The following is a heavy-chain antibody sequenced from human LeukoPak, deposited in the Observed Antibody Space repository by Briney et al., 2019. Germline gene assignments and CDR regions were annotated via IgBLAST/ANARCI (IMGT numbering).Heavy chain of an antibody. CDR1: GGSISSYY. Sequence: SGTLSLTCTVSGGSISSYYWSRIRQPPGKGLEWIGYIYYSGSTNYNPSLKSRVTISVDTSKNQFSLKLSSVTAADTAVYYCARAQPGIAAAGMINYWGQGTLVTVSS. J-gene: IGHJ4*02. D-gene: IGHD6-13*01. V-gene: IGHV4-59*01. CDR3: ARAQPGIAAAGMINY. CDR2: IYYSGST.